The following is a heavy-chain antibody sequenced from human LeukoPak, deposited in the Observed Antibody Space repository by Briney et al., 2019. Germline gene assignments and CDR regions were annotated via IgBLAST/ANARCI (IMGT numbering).Heavy chain of an antibody. V-gene: IGHV4-34*01. D-gene: IGHD3-3*01. CDR2: INHSGST. CDR1: GGSFSGYY. Sequence: SETLSLTCAVYGGSFSGYYWSWIRQPPGKGLEWIGEINHSGSTNYNPSLKSRVTISVDTSKNQFSLKLSSVTAADTAVYYCARGLHFSYDFWSGYYVYYGMEVWGQGTTVTVSS. CDR3: ARGLHFSYDFWSGYYVYYGMEV. J-gene: IGHJ6*02.